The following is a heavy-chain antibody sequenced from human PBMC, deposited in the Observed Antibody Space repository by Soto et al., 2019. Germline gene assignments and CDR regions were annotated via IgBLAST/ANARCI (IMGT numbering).Heavy chain of an antibody. Sequence: SETLYLTCTVSAGSTNSRSDYWGWIRQPPGKGLEWIGSVYYSGSTHDNPSLQTRVTISVDTSRNQFSLNLVSVTAADTAVYFCARQPRGPGYGERGLDFDYWGQGTLVTVSS. CDR3: ARQPRGPGYGERGLDFDY. V-gene: IGHV4-39*01. CDR1: AGSTNSRSDY. J-gene: IGHJ4*02. CDR2: VYYSGST. D-gene: IGHD3-16*01.